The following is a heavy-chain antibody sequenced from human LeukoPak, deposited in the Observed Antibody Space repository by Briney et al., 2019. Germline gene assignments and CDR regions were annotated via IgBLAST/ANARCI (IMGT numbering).Heavy chain of an antibody. Sequence: GRSLRLSCAASGFTFSSYGMHWVRQAPGKGLEWVAVISYDGSNKYYADSVKGRFTISRDNSKSTLYLQMNSLRAEDTAVYYCAKDYDFWSGYSSTPFDYWGQGTLVTVSS. J-gene: IGHJ4*02. CDR3: AKDYDFWSGYSSTPFDY. D-gene: IGHD3-3*01. V-gene: IGHV3-30*18. CDR2: ISYDGSNK. CDR1: GFTFSSYG.